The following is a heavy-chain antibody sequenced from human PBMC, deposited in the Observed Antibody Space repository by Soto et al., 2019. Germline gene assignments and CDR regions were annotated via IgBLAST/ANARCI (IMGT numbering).Heavy chain of an antibody. D-gene: IGHD3-22*01. CDR2: ISSSGGTP. J-gene: IGHJ4*02. V-gene: IGHV3-23*01. CDR1: GFSFSIYV. CDR3: VKGLYDNSGYYYTE. Sequence: EVQLLESGGGLVQPGGSLRVSCAASGFSFSIYVMTWVRQAPGKGLEWVSSISSSGGTPYYEDSVKGRFTISRDNSKDTLFLQMHSLRAEDTAVYFCVKGLYDNSGYYYTEWGQGTLVTVSS.